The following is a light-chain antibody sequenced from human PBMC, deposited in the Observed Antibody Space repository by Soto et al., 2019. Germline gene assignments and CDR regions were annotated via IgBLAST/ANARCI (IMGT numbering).Light chain of an antibody. V-gene: IGKV3-15*01. Sequence: EIVMTQSPATLSVSPGERATLSCRASQSVSSNLAGYQQKPGQAPRLLIYGASTRATGIPARFSGSGSGTEFTLTISSLQSEDLAVYYCQQYNNWPLCFGGGTKVEIK. CDR2: GAS. J-gene: IGKJ4*01. CDR1: QSVSSN. CDR3: QQYNNWPLC.